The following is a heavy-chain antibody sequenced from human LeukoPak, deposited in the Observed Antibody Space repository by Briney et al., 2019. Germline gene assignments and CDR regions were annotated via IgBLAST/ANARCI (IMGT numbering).Heavy chain of an antibody. Sequence: GGSLRLSCAASGFTFSSYAMSWVRQAPGKGLEWVSAISGSGGSTYYADSVKGRFTISRDNSKNTLYLQMNSLRAEDTAVYYCAKVTEVDYYDSWSGYHNYYGMDVWGQGTTVTVSS. J-gene: IGHJ6*02. CDR2: ISGSGGST. CDR3: AKVTEVDYYDSWSGYHNYYGMDV. D-gene: IGHD3-3*01. V-gene: IGHV3-23*01. CDR1: GFTFSSYA.